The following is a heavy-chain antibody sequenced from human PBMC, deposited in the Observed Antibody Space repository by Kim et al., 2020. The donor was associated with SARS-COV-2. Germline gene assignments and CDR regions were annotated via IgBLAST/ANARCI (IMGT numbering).Heavy chain of an antibody. J-gene: IGHJ4*02. D-gene: IGHD5-18*01. CDR2: ICYDGSNK. Sequence: GGSLRLSCAASGFTFSSYGMHWVRQAPGKGLEWVAVICYDGSNKYYADSVKGRFTISRDNSKNTLYLQMKSLRGEDTAVYYCARAAEGDTAMVGGLWGKGTLVTVSS. V-gene: IGHV3-33*01. CDR1: GFTFSSYG. CDR3: ARAAEGDTAMVGGL.